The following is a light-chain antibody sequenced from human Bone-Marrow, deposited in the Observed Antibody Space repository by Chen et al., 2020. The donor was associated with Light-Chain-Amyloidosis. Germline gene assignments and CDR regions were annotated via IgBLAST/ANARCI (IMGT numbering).Light chain of an antibody. CDR2: EVS. V-gene: IGKV2D-29*02. J-gene: IGKJ4*01. CDR1: QSLLHSDGKTY. Sequence: DIVITQTPVSLSVTTGQPASISCKSSQSLLHSDGKTYLYWYLHKPGQSPQLLISEVSNRFSGVPDRFSGSGSGRDFTLTISRVEAEDVGVYYCMQKIQLPITFGGGTKVDIK. CDR3: MQKIQLPIT.